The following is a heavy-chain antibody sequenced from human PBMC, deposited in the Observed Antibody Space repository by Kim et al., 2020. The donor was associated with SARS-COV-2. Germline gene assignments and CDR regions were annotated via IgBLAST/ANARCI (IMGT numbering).Heavy chain of an antibody. Sequence: GGSLRLSCVASGFTFSTYWMSWVRQAPGKGLEWVANIKQDGSEKFYLQSVKGRFTISIDNTRNSVYLQMNSLRVEDTAVYFCATLAFDYWGRGTLVTVSS. V-gene: IGHV3-7*01. CDR3: ATLAFDY. CDR1: GFTFSTYW. CDR2: IKQDGSEK. J-gene: IGHJ4*02.